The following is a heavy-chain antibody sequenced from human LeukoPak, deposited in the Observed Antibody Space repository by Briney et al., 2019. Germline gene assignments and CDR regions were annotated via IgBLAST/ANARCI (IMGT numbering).Heavy chain of an antibody. CDR2: VNPNSGGT. J-gene: IGHJ6*03. CDR3: ARVGEWLGYYYMDV. D-gene: IGHD3-3*01. Sequence: ASVKVSCKASGYTFTEYYLHWVRQAPGQGLECMGWVNPNSGGTHYAQKFQGRVSMTRDTSTSTAYMELSRLRSDDTAVYYCARVGEWLGYYYMDVWGKGTTVTVSS. CDR1: GYTFTEYY. V-gene: IGHV1-2*02.